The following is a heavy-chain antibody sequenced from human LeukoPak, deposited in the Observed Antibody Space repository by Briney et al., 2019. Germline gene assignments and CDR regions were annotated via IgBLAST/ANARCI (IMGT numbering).Heavy chain of an antibody. Sequence: GGSLRLSCAASGFTFSSYAMHWVRQAPGKGLEWVAVISYDGSNKYYADSVKGRFTISRDNSKNTLYLQMNSLRAEDTAVYYCAKDLFRYSSVWYFDYWGQGTLVTVSS. D-gene: IGHD6-19*01. J-gene: IGHJ4*02. CDR3: AKDLFRYSSVWYFDY. CDR1: GFTFSSYA. V-gene: IGHV3-30*18. CDR2: ISYDGSNK.